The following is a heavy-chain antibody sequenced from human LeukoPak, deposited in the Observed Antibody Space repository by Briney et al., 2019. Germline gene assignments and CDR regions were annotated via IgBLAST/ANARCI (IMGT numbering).Heavy chain of an antibody. CDR3: AREVASTGGGFGP. CDR1: GFTFSSYA. J-gene: IGHJ5*02. Sequence: GGSLRLSCAASGFTFSSYAIHCVRQAPGKGLEWVAVISYDGSRKNYADSVKGRFTISRDNSRNTLYLQMNSPKAEDTAVYYCAREVASTGGGFGPWGQGTLVTVSS. D-gene: IGHD2-15*01. CDR2: ISYDGSRK. V-gene: IGHV3-30*04.